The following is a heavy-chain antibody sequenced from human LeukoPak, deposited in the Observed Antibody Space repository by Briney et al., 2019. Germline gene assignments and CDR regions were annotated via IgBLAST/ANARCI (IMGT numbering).Heavy chain of an antibody. J-gene: IGHJ4*02. CDR2: TRNKANSYTT. D-gene: IGHD3-10*01. V-gene: IGHV3-72*01. CDR3: ARDRGAYYFDY. CDR1: GFTFSDHY. Sequence: GESLKISCAASGFTFSDHYMDWVRQAPGKGLEWVGRTRNKANSYTTEYAASVKGRFTISRDDSKNSLYLQMNSLKTEDTAVYYCARDRGAYYFDYWGQGTPVTVSS.